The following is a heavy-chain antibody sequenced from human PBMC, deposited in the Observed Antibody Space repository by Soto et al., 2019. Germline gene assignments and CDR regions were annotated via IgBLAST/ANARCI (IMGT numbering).Heavy chain of an antibody. V-gene: IGHV1-8*01. CDR1: GYTFTSYD. Sequence: ASVKVSCKASGYTFTSYDINCVRQATGQGLEWMGWMNPNSGNTGYAQKFQGRVTMTRNTSISTAYMELSSLRSEDTAVYYCASIEAAGTDFDYWGQGTLVTVSS. CDR2: MNPNSGNT. J-gene: IGHJ4*02. D-gene: IGHD6-13*01. CDR3: ASIEAAGTDFDY.